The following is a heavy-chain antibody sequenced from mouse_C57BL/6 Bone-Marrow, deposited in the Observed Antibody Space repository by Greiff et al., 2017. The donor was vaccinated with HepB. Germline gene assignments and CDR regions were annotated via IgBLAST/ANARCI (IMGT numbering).Heavy chain of an antibody. CDR2: IWSGGST. Sequence: QVQLQQSGPGLVQPSQSLSITCTVSGFSLTSYGVHWVRQSPGKGLEWLGVIWSGGSTDYNAAFISRLSISKDNSKSQVFFKMNSLQADDTAIYYCARPQGYYGSSSGYFDVWGTGTTVTVSS. D-gene: IGHD1-1*01. J-gene: IGHJ1*03. V-gene: IGHV2-2*01. CDR3: ARPQGYYGSSSGYFDV. CDR1: GFSLTSYG.